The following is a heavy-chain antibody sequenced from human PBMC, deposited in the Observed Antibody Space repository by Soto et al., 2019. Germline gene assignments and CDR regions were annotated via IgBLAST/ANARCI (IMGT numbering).Heavy chain of an antibody. V-gene: IGHV4-59*08. Sequence: PSETLSLTCTVSGGSITSYYWTWIRQPPGQGLELIGYIYYSGSTNYNPSLKSRVTMSLDTSKNQFSLKLNSVTAADTAVYYCARHRDYDILTHYRKYYFDFWGQGTLVTAPQ. CDR3: ARHRDYDILTHYRKYYFDF. CDR1: GGSITSYY. D-gene: IGHD3-9*01. CDR2: IYYSGST. J-gene: IGHJ4*02.